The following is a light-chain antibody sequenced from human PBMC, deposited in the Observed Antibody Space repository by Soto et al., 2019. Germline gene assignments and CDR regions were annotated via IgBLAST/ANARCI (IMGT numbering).Light chain of an antibody. J-gene: IGKJ4*01. CDR3: QQYYSKPLS. V-gene: IGKV4-1*01. CDR1: QSVLYSSNNKNY. CDR2: WAS. Sequence: DIVMTQSPDSLDVSLGERATINCKSSQSVLYSSNNKNYLGWYQQKVGQPPKLLIYWASTRKSGVPDRFSGDGSRPDFTIAIGSVQDEDGAVYYCQQYYSKPLSFGGGIKVEIK.